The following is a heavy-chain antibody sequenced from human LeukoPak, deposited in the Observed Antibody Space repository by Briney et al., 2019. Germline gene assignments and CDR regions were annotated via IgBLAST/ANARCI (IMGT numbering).Heavy chain of an antibody. J-gene: IGHJ4*02. Sequence: SETLSLTGTVSGGSISSSSYYWGWIRQPPGKGLEWIGSIYYSGSTYYNPSLKSRVTMSVDTSKNQFSLKLSSVTAADTAVYYCASPSLVVPAAFDYWGQGTLVTVSS. V-gene: IGHV4-39*01. D-gene: IGHD2-2*01. CDR1: GGSISSSSYY. CDR3: ASPSLVVPAAFDY. CDR2: IYYSGST.